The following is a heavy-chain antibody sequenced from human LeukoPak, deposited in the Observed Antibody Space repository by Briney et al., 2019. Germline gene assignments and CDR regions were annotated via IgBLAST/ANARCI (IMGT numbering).Heavy chain of an antibody. D-gene: IGHD3-3*01. CDR3: ARGRIGYDFWSGYYTPPIRFDP. J-gene: IGHJ5*02. CDR1: GGSISSSSYY. V-gene: IGHV4-39*07. Sequence: SETLSLTCTVSGGSISSSSYYWGWIRQPPGKGLEWIGEINHSGSTNYNPSLKSRVTISVDTSKNQFSLKLSSVTAADTAVYYCARGRIGYDFWSGYYTPPIRFDPWGQGTLVTVSS. CDR2: INHSGST.